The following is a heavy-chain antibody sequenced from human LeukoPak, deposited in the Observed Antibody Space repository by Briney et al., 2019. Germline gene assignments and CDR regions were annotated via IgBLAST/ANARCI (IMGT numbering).Heavy chain of an antibody. Sequence: PGGSLRLSCAASGFTFSNTWMSWVRQAPGKGLEWVGRIKSKTDGGTTDYAARVKGRLTISRDDSKNTLYLQMNSLKTEDTAVYYCTTGLRAADTNWGLGNLVTVSS. CDR1: GFTFSNTW. CDR3: TTGLRAADTN. D-gene: IGHD6-13*01. V-gene: IGHV3-15*01. J-gene: IGHJ4*02. CDR2: IKSKTDGGTT.